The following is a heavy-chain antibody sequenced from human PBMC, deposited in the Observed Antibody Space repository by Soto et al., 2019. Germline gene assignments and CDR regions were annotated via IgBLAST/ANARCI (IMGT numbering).Heavy chain of an antibody. CDR2: IYYSGST. J-gene: IGHJ4*02. D-gene: IGHD3-10*01. Sequence: QVQLQESGPGLVKPSETLSLTCTVSGGSISSYYWSWIRQPPGKGLEWIGYIYYSGSTNYNPSLKSRVTISVDTSKNQFSLKLSSVTAADTAVYYCAREIEGSGLLWFGEDAIWGQGTLVTVSS. V-gene: IGHV4-59*01. CDR1: GGSISSYY. CDR3: AREIEGSGLLWFGEDAI.